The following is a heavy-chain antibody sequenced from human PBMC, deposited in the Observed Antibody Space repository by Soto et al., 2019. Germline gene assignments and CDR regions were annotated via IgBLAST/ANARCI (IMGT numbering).Heavy chain of an antibody. V-gene: IGHV3-13*01. Sequence: GGSLRLSCAASGFTFSSYDMHWVRQATGKGLEWVSAIGTAGDTYYPGSEKGRFTISRENAKNSLYLQMNSLRAGDTAVYYCARDGGAARPYGMDVWGQGTTVTVSS. D-gene: IGHD6-6*01. CDR1: GFTFSSYD. CDR2: IGTAGDT. J-gene: IGHJ6*02. CDR3: ARDGGAARPYGMDV.